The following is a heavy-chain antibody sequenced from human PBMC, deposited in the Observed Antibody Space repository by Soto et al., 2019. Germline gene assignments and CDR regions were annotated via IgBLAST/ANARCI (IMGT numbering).Heavy chain of an antibody. D-gene: IGHD3-3*02. Sequence: PGGSLRLSCASSVCSVRTNYMSCVRQSPGKGLEWVSVFESGGSIYYADSVKGRFIIYRDYAKNTVYLQMNSLRADDTAVYYSSRVGVTQHFFDTWGQGTLSIGSS. V-gene: IGHV3-53*01. CDR3: SRVGVTQHFFDT. CDR1: VCSVRTNY. J-gene: IGHJ5*02. CDR2: FESGGSI.